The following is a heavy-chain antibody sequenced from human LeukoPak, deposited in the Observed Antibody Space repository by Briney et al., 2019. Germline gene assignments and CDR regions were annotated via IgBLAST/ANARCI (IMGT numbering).Heavy chain of an antibody. CDR1: GGSISSYY. J-gene: IGHJ3*02. D-gene: IGHD6-13*01. CDR3: ARISYSSSWYGGLALDAFDI. V-gene: IGHV4-59*08. CDR2: IYYSGST. Sequence: SETLSLTCTVSGGSISSYYWSWIRQPPGKGLEWIGYIYYSGSTNYNPSLKSRVTISVDTSKNQFSLKLSSVTAADTAVYYCARISYSSSWYGGLALDAFDIWGQGTMVTVSS.